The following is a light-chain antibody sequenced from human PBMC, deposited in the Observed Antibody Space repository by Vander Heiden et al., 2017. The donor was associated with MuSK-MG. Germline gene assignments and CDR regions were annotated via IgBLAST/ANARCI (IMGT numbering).Light chain of an antibody. CDR1: HSNIGTNF. Sequence: QSVLIQPPSASGTPGQRAITSSSGTHSNIGTNFVYWYRQFPGTAPHLLIFSSGHRASGVPERFSGSNSGTSASPATSGLRSEDEAAYYCSASVDSMSTCWVFGGGTKLIGL. CDR2: SSG. J-gene: IGLJ3*02. V-gene: IGLV1-47*02. CDR3: SASVDSMSTCWV.